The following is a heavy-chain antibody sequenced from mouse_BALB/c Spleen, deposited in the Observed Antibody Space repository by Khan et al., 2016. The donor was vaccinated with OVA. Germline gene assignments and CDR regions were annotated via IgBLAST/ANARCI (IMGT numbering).Heavy chain of an antibody. CDR2: IWSAGST. CDR1: GFSLPNYS. J-gene: IGHJ3*01. V-gene: IGHV2-2*02. Sequence: QVQLKQSGPSLVQPSQSLSITCTVSGFSLPNYSVHWVRQSPGKGLEWLGVIWSAGSTDYNEAFISRLTISKDNSRSQVFFKMNNLQPNDTAIYYCARRGYDYGRGALFAYWGQGTLVTVSA. CDR3: ARRGYDYGRGALFAY. D-gene: IGHD2-4*01.